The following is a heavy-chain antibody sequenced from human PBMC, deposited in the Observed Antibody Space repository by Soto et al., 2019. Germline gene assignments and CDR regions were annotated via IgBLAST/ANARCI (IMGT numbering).Heavy chain of an antibody. D-gene: IGHD2-15*01. V-gene: IGHV1-69*12. CDR2: IIPIFGTA. J-gene: IGHJ4*02. Sequence: QVQLVQSGAEVKKPGSSVKVSCKASGGTFSSYAISWVRQAPGQGLEWTGGIIPIFGTANYAQKFQGRVTITADESTSTAYMELSSLRSEDTAVYYCASAGLVVAATLFDYWGQGTLVTVSS. CDR3: ASAGLVVAATLFDY. CDR1: GGTFSSYA.